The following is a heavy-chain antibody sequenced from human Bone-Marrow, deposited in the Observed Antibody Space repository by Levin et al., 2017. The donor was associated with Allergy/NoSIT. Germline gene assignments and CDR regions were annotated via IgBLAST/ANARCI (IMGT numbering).Heavy chain of an antibody. CDR1: GFTFSRSV. J-gene: IGHJ4*02. V-gene: IGHV3-30*03. CDR3: ARGSWYGIDD. Sequence: QPGGSLRLSCAASGFTFSRSVMHWVRQAPGKGLEWVAVIAFDGSKTHHADSVKGRFTISRDNSKNTLFLQMTTLRPEDTAIYYCARGSWYGIDDWGQGTLVTVSS. CDR2: IAFDGSKT. D-gene: IGHD6-13*01.